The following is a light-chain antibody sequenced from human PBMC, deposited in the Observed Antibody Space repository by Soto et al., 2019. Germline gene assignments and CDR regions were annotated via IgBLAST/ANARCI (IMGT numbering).Light chain of an antibody. V-gene: IGKV1-5*03. J-gene: IGKJ1*01. Sequence: DIQMTQSPSSLSASVGDRVTITYRASQSISSWLAWYQQKPGKAPKLLIYKASSLESGVPSRFSGSGSGTEFTLTISSLQPDDFATYYCQQYKTFGQGTKVDIK. CDR2: KAS. CDR3: QQYKT. CDR1: QSISSW.